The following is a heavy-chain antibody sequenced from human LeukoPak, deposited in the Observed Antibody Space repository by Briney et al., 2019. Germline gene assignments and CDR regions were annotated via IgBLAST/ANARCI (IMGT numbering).Heavy chain of an antibody. CDR3: ARWSDCSSTSCYPY. CDR2: IYYSGST. D-gene: IGHD2-2*01. CDR1: GGSISSYY. Sequence: PSEALSLTCTVSGGSISSYYWSWIRQPPGKGLEWIGYIYYSGSTNYNPSLKSRVTISVDTSKNQFSLKLSSVTAADTAVYYCARWSDCSSTSCYPYWGQGTLVTVSS. J-gene: IGHJ4*02. V-gene: IGHV4-59*01.